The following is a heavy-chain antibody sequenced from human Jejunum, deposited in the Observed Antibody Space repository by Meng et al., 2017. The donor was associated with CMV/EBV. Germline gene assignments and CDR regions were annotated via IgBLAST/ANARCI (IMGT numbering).Heavy chain of an antibody. CDR2: INEDEDEK. Sequence: YWRSWVRQAPGKGLEWVANINEDEDEKTFLDSVRGRFTISRDNAKKSLYLQMSSLRVEDTAVYYCVRVFNYDFWDGYSDYYFDDWGQGTRVTVSS. D-gene: IGHD3-3*01. J-gene: IGHJ4*02. CDR1: YW. CDR3: VRVFNYDFWDGYSDYYFDD. V-gene: IGHV3-7*01.